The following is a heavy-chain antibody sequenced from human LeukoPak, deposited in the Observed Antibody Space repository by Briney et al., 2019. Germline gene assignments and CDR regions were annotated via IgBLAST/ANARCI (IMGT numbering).Heavy chain of an antibody. CDR1: EFTFSSYD. Sequence: GGSLRLSCAASEFTFSSYDIIWVRQAPGRGLEWVSWITGSGGAVKYTDSVKGRFTISRDNAKKSVYLQMNSLRVEDTAVYYCARNGGGLDYWGQGTLVTVSS. CDR3: ARNGGGLDY. J-gene: IGHJ4*02. V-gene: IGHV3-48*03. D-gene: IGHD3-16*01. CDR2: ITGSGGAV.